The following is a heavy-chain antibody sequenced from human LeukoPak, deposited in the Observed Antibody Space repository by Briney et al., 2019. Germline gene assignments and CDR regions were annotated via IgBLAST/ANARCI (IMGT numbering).Heavy chain of an antibody. Sequence: GGSLRLSCAASGFTFSSYEMNWVRQAPGKGLEWASYISSSGSTIYYADSVKGRFTISRDNAKNSLYLQMNSLRAEDTAVYYCARDCGGGSCYGPYDAFDIWGQGTMVTVSS. J-gene: IGHJ3*02. V-gene: IGHV3-48*03. CDR2: ISSSGSTI. CDR3: ARDCGGGSCYGPYDAFDI. CDR1: GFTFSSYE. D-gene: IGHD2-15*01.